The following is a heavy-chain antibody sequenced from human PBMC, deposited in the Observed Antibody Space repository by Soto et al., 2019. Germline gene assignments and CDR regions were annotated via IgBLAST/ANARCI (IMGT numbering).Heavy chain of an antibody. V-gene: IGHV3-53*01. CDR3: ARARWTRYCSGGSCCGYFDY. CDR2: IYSGGST. D-gene: IGHD2-15*01. Sequence: LRLSCAASGFTVSSNYMSWVRQAPGKGLEWVSVIYSGGSTYYADSVKGRFTISRDNSKNTLYLQMNSLRAEDTAVYYRARARWTRYCSGGSCCGYFDYWGQGTLVTVSS. J-gene: IGHJ4*02. CDR1: GFTVSSNY.